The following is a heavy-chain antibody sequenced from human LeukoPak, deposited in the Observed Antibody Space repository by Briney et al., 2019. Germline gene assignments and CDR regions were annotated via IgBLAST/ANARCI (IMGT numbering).Heavy chain of an antibody. CDR3: SAATVTNDY. J-gene: IGHJ4*02. V-gene: IGHV3-49*04. D-gene: IGHD4-11*01. CDR2: IRSKAYGGTT. CDR1: GGTFSSYA. Sequence: SCKASGGTFSSYAMSWVRQAPGKGLEWVGFIRSKAYGGTTEYAASVKGRFTISRDDSKSIAYLQMNSLKTEDTAVYYCSAATVTNDYWGQGTLVTVSS.